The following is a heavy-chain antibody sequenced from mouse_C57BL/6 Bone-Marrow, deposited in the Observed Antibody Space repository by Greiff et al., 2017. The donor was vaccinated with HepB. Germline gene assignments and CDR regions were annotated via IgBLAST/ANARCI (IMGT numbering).Heavy chain of an antibody. CDR3: ARLLYGSSDDYYAMDY. Sequence: EVQLKQSGPELVKPGASVKISCKASGYSFTGYYMHWVKQSHGNILDWIGYIYPYNGVSSYNQKFKGKATLTVDKSSSTAYMELRSLTSEDSAVYYCARLLYGSSDDYYAMDYWGQGTSVTVSS. CDR2: IYPYNGVS. J-gene: IGHJ4*01. D-gene: IGHD1-1*01. V-gene: IGHV1-31*01. CDR1: GYSFTGYY.